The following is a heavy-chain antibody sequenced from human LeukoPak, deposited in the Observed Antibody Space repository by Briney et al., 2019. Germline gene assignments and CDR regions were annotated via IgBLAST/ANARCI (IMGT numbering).Heavy chain of an antibody. J-gene: IGHJ4*02. D-gene: IGHD6-13*01. Sequence: ASVPVSRQASGGTFSSYAISWVRQAPGHGLEWMGGLIPIFGTANYAQKFQGRVTITADESTSTAYMELSSLRSEDTAVYYCARDRDSSRPYEYYFDYWGQGTLVTVSS. CDR3: ARDRDSSRPYEYYFDY. CDR2: LIPIFGTA. V-gene: IGHV1-69*13. CDR1: GGTFSSYA.